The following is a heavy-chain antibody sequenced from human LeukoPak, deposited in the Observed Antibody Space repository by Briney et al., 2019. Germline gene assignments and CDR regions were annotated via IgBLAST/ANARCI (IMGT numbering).Heavy chain of an antibody. Sequence: ASVKVSCKASGYTFTAYYKHWVRQAPGQGLEWMGIINPSGGSTSYAQKFQGRVTMTRDMSTSTVYMELSSLRSEDTAVYYCARVIVGAHAADYWGQGTLVTVSS. CDR3: ARVIVGAHAADY. D-gene: IGHD1-26*01. V-gene: IGHV1-46*01. CDR1: GYTFTAYY. CDR2: INPSGGST. J-gene: IGHJ4*02.